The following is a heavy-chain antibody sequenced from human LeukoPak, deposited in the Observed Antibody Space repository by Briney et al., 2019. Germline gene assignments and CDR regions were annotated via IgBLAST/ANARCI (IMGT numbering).Heavy chain of an antibody. Sequence: SETLSLTCTVSGGSISSGDYYWSWIRQPPGKGLEWIGYIYYSGSTYYNPSLKSRVTISVDTSKNQFSLKLSSVTAADTAVYYCARDREVAVAGTDYWGQGTLATVSS. CDR2: IYYSGST. D-gene: IGHD6-19*01. V-gene: IGHV4-30-4*08. CDR1: GGSISSGDYY. J-gene: IGHJ4*02. CDR3: ARDREVAVAGTDY.